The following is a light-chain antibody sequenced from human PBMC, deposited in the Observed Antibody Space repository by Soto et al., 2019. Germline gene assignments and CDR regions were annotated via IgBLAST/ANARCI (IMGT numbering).Light chain of an antibody. CDR1: QSVSSN. Sequence: ELVMTQAPPTPSVSPGERATVYCRAIQSVSSNLAWYQQKPGQAPMLLIYGASTRATGIPARFSGSGSGTEFTLTISSLQSEDFAVYYCQKYNNWHTWTFGKGTKVDIK. CDR3: QKYNNWHTWT. J-gene: IGKJ1*01. CDR2: GAS. V-gene: IGKV3-15*01.